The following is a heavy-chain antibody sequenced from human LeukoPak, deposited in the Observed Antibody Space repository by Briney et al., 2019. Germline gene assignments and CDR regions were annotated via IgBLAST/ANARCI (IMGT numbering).Heavy chain of an antibody. CDR2: IRCDGSNQ. CDR3: ARDDYSSTTCYAY. Sequence: PGGSLRLSCAASGFTFSYYGMHWVRQAPGKGLEWVAGIRCDGSNQYYADSVKGRFTISRDNPRNTLYLQMNSLRAEDTAVYYCARDDYSSTTCYAYWGQGTLVTVSS. D-gene: IGHD2-2*01. CDR1: GFTFSYYG. J-gene: IGHJ4*02. V-gene: IGHV3-33*01.